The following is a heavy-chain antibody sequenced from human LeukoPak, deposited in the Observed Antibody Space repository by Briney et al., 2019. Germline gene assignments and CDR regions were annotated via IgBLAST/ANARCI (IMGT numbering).Heavy chain of an antibody. CDR1: GGTFSSYA. V-gene: IGHV1-69*13. CDR3: ARDPRYSSAMNWFDP. Sequence: SVKVSCKASGGTFSSYAISWVRQAPGQGLEWMGGIIPIFGTANYAQKFQGRVTITADESTSAAYMELSSLRSEDTAVYYCARDPRYSSAMNWFDPWGQGTLVTVSS. J-gene: IGHJ5*02. D-gene: IGHD6-19*01. CDR2: IIPIFGTA.